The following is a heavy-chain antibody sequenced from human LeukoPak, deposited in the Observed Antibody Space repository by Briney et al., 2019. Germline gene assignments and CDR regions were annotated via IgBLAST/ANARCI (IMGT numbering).Heavy chain of an antibody. CDR3: ARGVEPMAANTLAY. Sequence: GGSLRLSCAASGFTVITNDMTWVRQAPGKGLEWVSVLYSDGNTKYADSVQGRFTISRDNSKNTLYLEMNSLSPDDTAVYYCARGVEPMAANTLAYWGQGTLVTVSS. CDR2: LYSDGNT. D-gene: IGHD3-16*01. CDR1: GFTVITND. J-gene: IGHJ4*02. V-gene: IGHV3-53*01.